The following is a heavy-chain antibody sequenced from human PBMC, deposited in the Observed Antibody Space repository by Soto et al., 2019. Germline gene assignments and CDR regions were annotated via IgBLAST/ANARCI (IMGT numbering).Heavy chain of an antibody. CDR1: GFTSSSYA. CDR2: ISGSGGST. J-gene: IGHJ4*02. D-gene: IGHD5-18*01. CDR3: AKDPLEIQLWPKYYFDS. Sequence: XGSLRLSSSAAGFTSSSYAMSWVRQAPGRGLEWVSAISGSGGSTYYADSVKGRFTISRDNSKNTLYLQMNSLRAEDTAVYYCAKDPLEIQLWPKYYFDSWGQGTLVTVSS. V-gene: IGHV3-23*01.